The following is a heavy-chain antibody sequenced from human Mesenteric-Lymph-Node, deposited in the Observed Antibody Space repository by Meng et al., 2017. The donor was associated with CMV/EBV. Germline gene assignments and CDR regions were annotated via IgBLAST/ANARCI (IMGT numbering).Heavy chain of an antibody. V-gene: IGHV3-21*01. D-gene: IGHD2-2*01. CDR3: ARERYCSSTSCRYYYYGMDV. CDR1: GFTFSSYN. Sequence: GESLKISCAASGFTFSSYNMNWVRQAPGKGLEWVSSIGSSGRYIYYGDSVRGRFTISRDNAKSSLYLQMNSLRAEDTAVYYCARERYCSSTSCRYYYYGMDVWGQGTTVTVSS. CDR2: IGSSGRYI. J-gene: IGHJ6*02.